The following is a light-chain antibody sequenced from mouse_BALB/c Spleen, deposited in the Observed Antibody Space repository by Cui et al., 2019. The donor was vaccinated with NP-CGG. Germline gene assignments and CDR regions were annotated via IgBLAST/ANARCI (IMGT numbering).Light chain of an antibody. V-gene: IGLV1*01. Sequence: QAVVTQESAPTTSPGETVTLTCRSSTGTVTTSNYANWFQEKPDHLFTGLIGGTNNRTPGVPARFSGSLIADKAALTITGAQTEDETIYFCALWYSNHWVFGGGTKLTVL. CDR1: TGTVTTSNY. CDR3: ALWYSNHWV. J-gene: IGLJ1*01. CDR2: GTN.